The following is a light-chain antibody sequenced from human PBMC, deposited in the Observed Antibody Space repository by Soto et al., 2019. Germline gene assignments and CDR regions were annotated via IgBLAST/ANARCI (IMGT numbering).Light chain of an antibody. CDR2: APS. CDR3: QQSYIIPRT. Sequence: DIQMTQSPSSLSASVGDRVTITCRASQSISSYLNWYQQKPGKAPKYLISAPSSLRSGVPSRYSGSGSGTEFTLTIRSLQPADFATYYCQQSYIIPRTFGEGTTVDIK. CDR1: QSISSY. J-gene: IGKJ1*01. V-gene: IGKV1-39*01.